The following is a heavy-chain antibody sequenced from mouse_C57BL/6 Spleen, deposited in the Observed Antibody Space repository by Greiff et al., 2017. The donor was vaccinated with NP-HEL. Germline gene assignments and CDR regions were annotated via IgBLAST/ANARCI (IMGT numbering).Heavy chain of an antibody. Sequence: VQLQQSGPVLVKPGASVKMSCKASGYTFTDYYMNWVKQSHGKSLEWIGVINPYNGGTSYNQKFKGKATLTVDKSSSTAYMELNSLTSEDSAVYYCARRDYYSNYFDYWGQGTTLTVSS. V-gene: IGHV1-19*01. CDR3: ARRDYYSNYFDY. CDR1: GYTFTDYY. D-gene: IGHD2-5*01. CDR2: INPYNGGT. J-gene: IGHJ2*01.